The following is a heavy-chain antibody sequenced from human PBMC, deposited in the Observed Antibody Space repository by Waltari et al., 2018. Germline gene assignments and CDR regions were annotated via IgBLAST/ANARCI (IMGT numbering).Heavy chain of an antibody. Sequence: QVQLVQSGAAVQKPGASVKVSCKASGYTFTGYYMHWVRQAPGQGLEWMGWINPNSGGTNDAQKFQGRVTMTRDTSISTAYMELSRLRSDDTAVYYCARDQYSSSAGGFDYWGQGTLVTVSS. J-gene: IGHJ4*02. CDR1: GYTFTGYY. CDR2: INPNSGGT. V-gene: IGHV1-2*02. CDR3: ARDQYSSSAGGFDY. D-gene: IGHD6-6*01.